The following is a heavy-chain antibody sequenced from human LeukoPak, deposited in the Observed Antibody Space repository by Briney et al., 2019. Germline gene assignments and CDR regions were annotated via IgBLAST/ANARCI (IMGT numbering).Heavy chain of an antibody. CDR1: GYTFTSYG. CDR2: ISAYNGNT. J-gene: IGHJ3*01. D-gene: IGHD3-10*01. CDR3: ARAGWFGELLSPHDAFDV. V-gene: IGHV1-18*01. Sequence: ASVKVSCKASGYTFTSYGISWVRQAPGQGLEWMGWISAYNGNTNYAQKLQGRVTMTTDTSTSTAYMELRSLRSDDTAVYYCARAGWFGELLSPHDAFDVWGQGTMVTVSS.